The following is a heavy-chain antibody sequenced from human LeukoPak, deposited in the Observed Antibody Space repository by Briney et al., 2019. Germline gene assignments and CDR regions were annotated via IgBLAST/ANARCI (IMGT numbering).Heavy chain of an antibody. Sequence: GGSLRLSCVGTGFNFGSYVMSWVRQAPGKGLEWVSVISGSGHSTYYAESVKGRFTISRDNSKNTLYLQINSLRAEDTAVYYCAKTSTDIVVVPAAHFDYWGQGTLVTVSS. CDR1: GFNFGSYV. V-gene: IGHV3-23*01. D-gene: IGHD2-2*01. J-gene: IGHJ4*02. CDR3: AKTSTDIVVVPAAHFDY. CDR2: ISGSGHST.